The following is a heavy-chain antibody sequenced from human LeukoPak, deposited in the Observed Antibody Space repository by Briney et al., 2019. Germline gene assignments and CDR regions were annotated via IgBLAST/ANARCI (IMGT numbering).Heavy chain of an antibody. V-gene: IGHV1-18*01. CDR2: ISAYNGNT. J-gene: IGHJ4*02. CDR1: GYTFTSYG. Sequence: ASVKVSCKASGYTFTSYGISWVRQAPGQGLEWMGWISAYNGNTNYAQKLQGRVTMTTDTSTSTAYMELRSLRSDDTAVYYCARVDYYDSSGYYGLLDYWGQGTLVTVSS. D-gene: IGHD3-22*01. CDR3: ARVDYYDSSGYYGLLDY.